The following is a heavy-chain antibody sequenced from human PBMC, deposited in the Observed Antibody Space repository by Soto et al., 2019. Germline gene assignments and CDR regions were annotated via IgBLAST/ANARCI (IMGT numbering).Heavy chain of an antibody. CDR3: ARANCSSTSRRHLVYYYCYGMDV. J-gene: IGHJ6*02. CDR2: IIPILGIA. Sequence: QVQLVQSGAEVKKPGSSVKVSCKASGGTFSSYTISWVRQAPGQGLEWMGRIIPILGIANYAQKFQGRVTITADKPTSTSHRELTSRRSEDTAVYYCARANCSSTSRRHLVYYYCYGMDVWGQGTTVTVSS. CDR1: GGTFSSYT. D-gene: IGHD2-2*01. V-gene: IGHV1-69*02.